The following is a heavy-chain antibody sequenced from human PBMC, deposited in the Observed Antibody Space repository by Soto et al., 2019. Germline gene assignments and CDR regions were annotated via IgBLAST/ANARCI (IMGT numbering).Heavy chain of an antibody. CDR1: GFTFSSYG. Sequence: GGSLRLSCAASGFTFSSYGMHWVRQAPGKGLEWVAVISYDGSNKYYADSVKGRFTISRDNSKNTLYLQMNSLRAEDTAVYYCAKDDTVTPPYYYYGMDVWGQGTTVTVSS. CDR2: ISYDGSNK. CDR3: AKDDTVTPPYYYYGMDV. D-gene: IGHD4-17*01. V-gene: IGHV3-30*18. J-gene: IGHJ6*02.